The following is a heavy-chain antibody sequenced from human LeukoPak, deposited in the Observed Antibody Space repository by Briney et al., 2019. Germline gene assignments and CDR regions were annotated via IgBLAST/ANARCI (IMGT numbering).Heavy chain of an antibody. D-gene: IGHD6-13*01. CDR1: GGSISSYY. V-gene: IGHV4-59*12. J-gene: IGHJ6*03. CDR3: ARDSSSWSLYYYYMDV. CDR2: IYYSGST. Sequence: SETLSLTCTVSGGSISSYYWSWIRQPPGKGLEWIGYIYYSGSTNYNPSLKSRVTISVDTSKNQFSLKLSSVTAADTAVYYCARDSSSWSLYYYYMDVWGKGTTVTVSS.